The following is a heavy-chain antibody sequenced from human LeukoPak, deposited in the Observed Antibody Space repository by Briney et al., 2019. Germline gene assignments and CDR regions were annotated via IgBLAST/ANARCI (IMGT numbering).Heavy chain of an antibody. CDR2: INHSGST. V-gene: IGHV4-34*01. D-gene: IGHD3-10*01. CDR3: AGGRAHYYGSGSYFY. Sequence: PSETLSLTCAVYGGSFSGYYWSWIRQPPGKGLEWIGEINHSGSTNYNPSLKSRVTISVDTSKNQFSLKLSSVTAADTAVYYCAGGRAHYYGSGSYFYWGQGTLVTVSS. J-gene: IGHJ4*02. CDR1: GGSFSGYY.